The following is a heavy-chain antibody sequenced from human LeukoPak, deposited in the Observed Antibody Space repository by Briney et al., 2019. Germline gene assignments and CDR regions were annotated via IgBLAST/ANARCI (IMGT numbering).Heavy chain of an antibody. V-gene: IGHV4-59*01. CDR2: VHYSGNT. CDR3: ARDSRARGDAFDI. D-gene: IGHD3-10*01. J-gene: IGHJ3*02. Sequence: SETLSLTCSVSGDSISSYYWSWIRQPPGKGLEWIGCVHYSGNTNYNPSLNSRVTISVDTSKNQFSLKLTSVTAADTAVYYCARDSRARGDAFDIWGQGTMVAVSS. CDR1: GDSISSYY.